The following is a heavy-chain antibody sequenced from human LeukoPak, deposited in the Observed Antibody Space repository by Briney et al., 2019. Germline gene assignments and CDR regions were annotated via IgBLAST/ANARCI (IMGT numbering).Heavy chain of an antibody. V-gene: IGHV3-7*01. J-gene: IGHJ3*02. CDR3: ATSPNPFHM. Sequence: GGSLRLSCAASGFRFNSYGMTWVRLAPGKGLEWVASIKQDGSEQCYVDSVKGRFTISRDNAKNSLFLQMNRLGAEDTAVYYCATSPNPFHMWGQGTKVTVS. CDR1: GFRFNSYG. CDR2: IKQDGSEQ.